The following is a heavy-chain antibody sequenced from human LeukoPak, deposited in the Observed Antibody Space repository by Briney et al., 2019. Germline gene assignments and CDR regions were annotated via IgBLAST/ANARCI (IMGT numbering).Heavy chain of an antibody. D-gene: IGHD6-13*01. Sequence: GGSLRLSCAASGFTFSSYGMHWVRQAPGKGLEWVAVIWYDGSNKYYADSVKGRFTISRDNSKNTLYLQMNSLRAEDTAVYYCAKQWVGSWPYFDYWGQGTLVTVSS. J-gene: IGHJ4*02. V-gene: IGHV3-33*06. CDR2: IWYDGSNK. CDR3: AKQWVGSWPYFDY. CDR1: GFTFSSYG.